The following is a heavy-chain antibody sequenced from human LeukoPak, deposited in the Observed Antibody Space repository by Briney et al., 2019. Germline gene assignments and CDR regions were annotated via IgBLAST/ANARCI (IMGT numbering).Heavy chain of an antibody. D-gene: IGHD3-10*01. CDR1: GFTFSSYA. Sequence: PGGSLRLSCAASGFTFSSYAMSWVRQAPGKGLEWVSAISGSGGSTYYADSVKGRFTISRDNSKNTLYLQMNSLRAEDTAVYYCASGEYYYGSGSSTQRDYWGQGTLVTVSS. CDR3: ASGEYYYGSGSSTQRDY. CDR2: ISGSGGST. V-gene: IGHV3-23*01. J-gene: IGHJ4*02.